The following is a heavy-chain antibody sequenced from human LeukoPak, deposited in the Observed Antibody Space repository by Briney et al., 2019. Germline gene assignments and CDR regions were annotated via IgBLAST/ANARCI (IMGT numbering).Heavy chain of an antibody. CDR1: GGSISSSNW. CDR3: ARSSRENVGSSGYSSRYFAL. V-gene: IGHV4-4*02. Sequence: SETLSLTCAVSGGSISSSNWWSWVRQPPGKGLEWIGVIYPSGSTNYNPSLRSRVTISVDKSKNQFSLKLSSVTAPDPAGFSCARSSRENVGSSGYSSRYFALWGRGTLVTVSS. D-gene: IGHD3-22*01. CDR2: IYPSGST. J-gene: IGHJ2*01.